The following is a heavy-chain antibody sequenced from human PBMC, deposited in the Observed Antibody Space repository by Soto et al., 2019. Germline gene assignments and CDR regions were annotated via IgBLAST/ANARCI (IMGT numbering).Heavy chain of an antibody. J-gene: IGHJ4*02. V-gene: IGHV3-30*18. CDR1: GFTFSNYG. CDR3: AKAVYDYGDLRGYFDS. CDR2: ISNDGRKT. Sequence: QVQLVESGGGVVPSGRSLRLSCEGSGFTFSNYGLHWVRQAPGKGLEWVAVISNDGRKTYYADSVKDRFTISRDNSATTLFLQMRSLGADVAALYCSAKAVYDYGDLRGYFDSWGQGTLVTVSS. D-gene: IGHD4-17*01.